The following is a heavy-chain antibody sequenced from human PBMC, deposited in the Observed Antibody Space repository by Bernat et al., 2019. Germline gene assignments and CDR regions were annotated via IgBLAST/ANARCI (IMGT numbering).Heavy chain of an antibody. J-gene: IGHJ3*01. CDR2: IWSDGSKK. V-gene: IGHV3-30*02. Sequence: LRLSCAASGFTFSSYGMHWVRQAPGKGLEWVALIWSDGSKKYYVDSVKGRFTISRDNFDNTLFLQMNSLRPEETDIYYCAKVLRGSYNVDAVDGWGQG. D-gene: IGHD1-26*01. CDR1: GFTFSSYG. CDR3: AKVLRGSYNVDAVDG.